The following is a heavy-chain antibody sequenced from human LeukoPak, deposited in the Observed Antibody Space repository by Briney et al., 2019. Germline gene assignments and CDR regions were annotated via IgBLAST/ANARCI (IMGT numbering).Heavy chain of an antibody. J-gene: IGHJ3*02. CDR1: GYTFTGYY. CDR3: ARFKWELLRRAFDI. CDR2: INPNSGGT. Sequence: GASVKVSCKASGYTFTGYYMHWVRQAPGQGREWMGWINPNSGGTNYAQKFQGRVTMTRDTSISTAYMELSRLRSDDTAVYYCARFKWELLRRAFDIWGQGTMVTVSS. V-gene: IGHV1-2*02. D-gene: IGHD1-26*01.